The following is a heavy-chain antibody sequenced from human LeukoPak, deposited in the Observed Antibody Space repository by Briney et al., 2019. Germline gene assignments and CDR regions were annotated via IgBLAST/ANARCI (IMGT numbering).Heavy chain of an antibody. Sequence: GGSLRLSCAASGFTFSSYGMHWVRQAPGKGLEWVAVIWYDGSNKYYADSVKGRFTISRDNSKNTLYLQMNSLRAEDTAVYYCARDPSRGYYYGMGVWGQGTTVTVSS. V-gene: IGHV3-33*01. CDR1: GFTFSSYG. CDR2: IWYDGSNK. CDR3: ARDPSRGYYYGMGV. J-gene: IGHJ6*02.